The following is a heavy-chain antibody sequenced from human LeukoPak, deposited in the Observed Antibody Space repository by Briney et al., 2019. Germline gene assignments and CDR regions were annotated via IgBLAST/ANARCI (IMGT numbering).Heavy chain of an antibody. D-gene: IGHD6-13*01. J-gene: IGHJ5*02. CDR1: GFRFSTYS. V-gene: IGHV3-48*02. CDR3: ARDATQYSTSPNWFDP. CDR2: ISSTSTT. Sequence: GGSLRLSCAASGFRFSTYSMNWVHQAPGKGLEWVSYISSTSTTYYADSVKGRFTISRDNAKNSLSLQMNSLRDEDTAVYYCARDATQYSTSPNWFDPWGQGTLVTVSS.